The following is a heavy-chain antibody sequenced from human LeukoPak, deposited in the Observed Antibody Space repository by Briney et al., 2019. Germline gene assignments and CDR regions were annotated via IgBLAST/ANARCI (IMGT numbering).Heavy chain of an antibody. CDR2: ISSSGNSI. CDR3: ARADDSSSGYFDY. V-gene: IGHV3-11*04. J-gene: IGHJ4*02. Sequence: PGGSLILSCAASGFTFSSYWMHWIRPAPGKGLEWVSYISSSGNSISYADSVKGRFTISRDNAKNSLYLQMNSLRAEDTAVYYCARADDSSSGYFDYWGQGTLVTVSS. D-gene: IGHD6-6*01. CDR1: GFTFSSYW.